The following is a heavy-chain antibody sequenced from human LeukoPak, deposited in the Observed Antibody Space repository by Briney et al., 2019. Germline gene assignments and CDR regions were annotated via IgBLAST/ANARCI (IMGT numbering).Heavy chain of an antibody. CDR3: TKDKGIINGFYYFDS. CDR1: GFTFNEYA. CDR2: ISWNSDSI. J-gene: IGHJ4*02. V-gene: IGHV3-9*01. Sequence: PGGSLRLSCAASGFTFNEYAMHWVRQVPGKGLEWVASISWNSDSIAYADSVMGRFTISRDDAKSSLYLQMNSLRPGDTAFYYCTKDKGIINGFYYFDSWGQGTLVAVSS. D-gene: IGHD3-10*01.